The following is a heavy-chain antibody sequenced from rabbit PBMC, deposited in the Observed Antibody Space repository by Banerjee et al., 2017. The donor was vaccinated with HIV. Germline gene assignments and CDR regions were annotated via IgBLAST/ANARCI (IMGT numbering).Heavy chain of an antibody. J-gene: IGHJ4*01. D-gene: IGHD6-1*01. V-gene: IGHV1S40*01. CDR2: TYVGDSDST. CDR3: ARDDDRDGGYAFNF. Sequence: QSLEESGGDLVKPGASLTLTCTASGFTLSSSYWICWVRQAPGKGLEWIGYTYVGDSDSTWYASWAKGRFTISKTSSTTVTLQMTSLTAADTATYFCARDDDRDGGYAFNFWGPGTLVTVS. CDR1: GFTLSSSYW.